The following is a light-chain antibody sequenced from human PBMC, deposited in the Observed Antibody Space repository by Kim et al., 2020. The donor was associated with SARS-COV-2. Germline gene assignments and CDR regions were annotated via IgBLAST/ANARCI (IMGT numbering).Light chain of an antibody. J-gene: IGLJ3*02. V-gene: IGLV7-43*01. CDR1: TGAVTSGYY. CDR2: RTS. Sequence: GAGAITCASSTGAVTSGYYPNRVQQKHGQAPRALIYRTSNKRSWAPARFSGSLLGGKAALTLSGVQTEDEAEYYCLLYYGGAQRGVFGGGPQLTV. CDR3: LLYYGGAQRGV.